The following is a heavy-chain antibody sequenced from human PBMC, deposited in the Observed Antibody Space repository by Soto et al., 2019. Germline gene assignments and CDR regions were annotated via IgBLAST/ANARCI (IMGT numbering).Heavy chain of an antibody. Sequence: QVQVQESGPGLVKPSETLSLTCTVSGGSISTYYVSLIRQPAGKGLEWIGRIATSGTTNSNPSLTSRVTMSVDASKNHFSLNLHSVTDADTAVYYCASCPRGYVYYHGMDVWGQGATVTVSS. CDR2: IATSGTT. V-gene: IGHV4-4*07. J-gene: IGHJ6*02. CDR1: GGSISTYY. D-gene: IGHD3-10*01. CDR3: ASCPRGYVYYHGMDV.